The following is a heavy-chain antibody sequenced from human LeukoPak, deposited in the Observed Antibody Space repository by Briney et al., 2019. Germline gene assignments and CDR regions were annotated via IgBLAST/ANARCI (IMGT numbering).Heavy chain of an antibody. Sequence: PGGSLRLSCAASGFTFSSYQMNWVHQAPGKGLEWVSYISSSGGTIYYADSVKGRFTISRDNAKNSLYLQMNSLRAEDAAVYYCARGNYGDYARSSFDYWGQGTLVTVSS. CDR3: ARGNYGDYARSSFDY. D-gene: IGHD4-17*01. CDR2: ISSSGGTI. V-gene: IGHV3-48*03. CDR1: GFTFSSYQ. J-gene: IGHJ4*02.